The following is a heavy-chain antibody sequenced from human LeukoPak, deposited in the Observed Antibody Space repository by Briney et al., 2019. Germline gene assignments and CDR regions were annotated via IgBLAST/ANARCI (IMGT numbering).Heavy chain of an antibody. J-gene: IGHJ5*02. CDR2: IRSKAYGGTT. CDR3: TRPYGSGSYHWFDP. CDR1: GFTFGDYA. Sequence: GGSLRLSRTASGFTFGDYAMSWVRQAPGKGLEWVGFIRSKAYGGTTEYAASVKGRFTISRDDSKSIAYLQMNSLKTEDTAVYYCTRPYGSGSYHWFDPWGQGTLVTVSS. D-gene: IGHD3-10*01. V-gene: IGHV3-49*04.